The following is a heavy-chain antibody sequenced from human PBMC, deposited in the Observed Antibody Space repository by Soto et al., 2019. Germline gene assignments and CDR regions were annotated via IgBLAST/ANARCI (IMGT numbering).Heavy chain of an antibody. V-gene: IGHV4-39*02. J-gene: IGHJ4*02. CDR2: ISYTGTT. CDR1: GGSVNSNTSS. Sequence: PSVTLSLTCTVSGGSVNSNTSSWGWIRQPPGKGLEWIGTISYTGTTYYNPSLKSRVTISVDTSKNHFSLKLSSVTAADTAVYYCARLADMTGYINFDYWGQGTLVTVSS. D-gene: IGHD3-9*01. CDR3: ARLADMTGYINFDY.